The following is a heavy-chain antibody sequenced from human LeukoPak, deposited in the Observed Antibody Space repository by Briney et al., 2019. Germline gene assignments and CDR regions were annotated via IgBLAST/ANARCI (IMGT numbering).Heavy chain of an antibody. D-gene: IGHD3-16*01. CDR3: ARDSTLSNY. CDR2: IKYDGSET. J-gene: IGHJ4*02. V-gene: IGHV3-7*04. CDR1: GFTFSSYW. Sequence: GGSLRLSCAASGFTFSSYWMTWVRQTPGKGLEWVATIKYDGSETYYVDSVRGRFSISRDNAKNSLYLQMNSLSAEDTAVYYCARDSTLSNYWGQGTLVSVSS.